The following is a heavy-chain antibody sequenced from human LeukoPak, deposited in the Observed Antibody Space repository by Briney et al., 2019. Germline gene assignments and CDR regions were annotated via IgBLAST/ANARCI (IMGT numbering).Heavy chain of an antibody. CDR2: TYYRSKWYN. J-gene: IGHJ5*02. CDR3: AREEDVSSGTGGHNWFDP. CDR1: GDSVSSNSAA. Sequence: SQTLSLTCAISGDSVSSNSAAWNWIRQSPSRGLEWLGRTYYRSKWYNDYAVSVKSRITINPDTSKNQFSLQLNSVTPEDTAVYYCAREEDVSSGTGGHNWFDPWGQGTLVTVSS. D-gene: IGHD3-22*01. V-gene: IGHV6-1*01.